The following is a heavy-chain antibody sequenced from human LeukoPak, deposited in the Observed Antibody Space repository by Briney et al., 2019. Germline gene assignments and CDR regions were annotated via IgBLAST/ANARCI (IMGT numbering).Heavy chain of an antibody. V-gene: IGHV4-59*01. CDR1: GGSISSYY. J-gene: IGHJ5*02. D-gene: IGHD6-6*01. Sequence: PSETLSLTCTVSGGSISSYYWSWIRQPPGKGLEWTGYIYYSGSTNYNPSLKSRVTISVDTSKNQFSLKLSSVTAADTAVYYCARGDSSSWITRGNWFNPWGQRTLVTVSS. CDR2: IYYSGST. CDR3: ARGDSSSWITRGNWFNP.